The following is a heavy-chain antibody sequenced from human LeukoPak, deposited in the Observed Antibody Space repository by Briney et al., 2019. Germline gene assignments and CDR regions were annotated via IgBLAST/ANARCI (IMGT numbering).Heavy chain of an antibody. CDR2: IYYTGST. J-gene: IGHJ4*02. CDR3: ARWGCTSTTCYTPFHF. Sequence: PSETLSLTCIVSGDSISNYYWSWIRQPPGKGLEWIGYIYYTGSTRYNPSLNGRVTISVDTSKNHFSLKLSSVTAADTAVYYCARWGCTSTTCYTPFHFWGPGTLVTVSS. V-gene: IGHV4-59*01. D-gene: IGHD2-2*02. CDR1: GDSISNYY.